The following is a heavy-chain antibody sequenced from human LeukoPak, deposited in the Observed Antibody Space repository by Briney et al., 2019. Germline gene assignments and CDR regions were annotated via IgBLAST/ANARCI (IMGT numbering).Heavy chain of an antibody. Sequence: RASETLSLTCTVSDGSINVSSFFWGWIRQSPVKGLEWIGNIFYSGSTHYNPSLRSRVTISVDTSKNQFSLKLSSVTAADTAVYYCASSWFAVAGTETNWFDPWGQGTLVTVSS. CDR2: IFYSGST. CDR3: ASSWFAVAGTETNWFDP. CDR1: DGSINVSSFF. J-gene: IGHJ5*02. D-gene: IGHD6-19*01. V-gene: IGHV4-39*01.